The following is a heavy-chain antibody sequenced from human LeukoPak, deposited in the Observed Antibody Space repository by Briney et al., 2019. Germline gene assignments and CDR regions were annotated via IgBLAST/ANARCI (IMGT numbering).Heavy chain of an antibody. V-gene: IGHV1-18*01. CDR1: GYTFTSYG. CDR3: ARDGSSGYSYGYEFDY. Sequence: ASVKVSCKASGYTFTSYGISWVRQAPGQGLEWMGWISAYNGNTNYAQKLQGRVTMTPETSTSTAYMELRSLRSDDTAVYYCARDGSSGYSYGYEFDYWGQGTLVTVSS. J-gene: IGHJ4*02. CDR2: ISAYNGNT. D-gene: IGHD5-18*01.